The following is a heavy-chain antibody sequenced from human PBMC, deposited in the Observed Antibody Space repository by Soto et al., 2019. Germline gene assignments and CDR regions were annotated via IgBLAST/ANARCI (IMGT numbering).Heavy chain of an antibody. CDR2: ITFDGRDK. V-gene: IGHV3-30*04. Sequence: GGSLRLSCAASGFTFRNFAMHWVRQAPGKGLEWLAVITFDGRDKYYADSVKGRFTISRDTSKNTLYLQMNSLRIDDTAVYFCTRDLLAGHDVYWGQGTLVPVSS. CDR3: TRDLLAGHDVY. CDR1: GFTFRNFA. D-gene: IGHD5-12*01. J-gene: IGHJ4*02.